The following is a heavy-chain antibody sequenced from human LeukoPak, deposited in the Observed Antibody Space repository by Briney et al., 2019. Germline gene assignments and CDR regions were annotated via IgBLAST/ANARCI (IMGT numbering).Heavy chain of an antibody. Sequence: SETLSLTCTVSGGSISSGGYYWSWIRQHPGKGLEWIGYIYYSGTTYYSGSTYYDPSLKSRLTISVDTSKNQFSLKLSSVTAADTAVYYCAREGCSGGSCYLAYWGQGTLVTVSS. D-gene: IGHD2-15*01. CDR2: IYYSGTTYYSGST. V-gene: IGHV4-31*03. CDR3: AREGCSGGSCYLAY. J-gene: IGHJ4*02. CDR1: GGSISSGGYY.